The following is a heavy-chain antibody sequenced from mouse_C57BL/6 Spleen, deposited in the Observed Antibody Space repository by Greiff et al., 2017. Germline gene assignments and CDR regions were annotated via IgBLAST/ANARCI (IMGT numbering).Heavy chain of an antibody. V-gene: IGHV3-6*01. CDR3: AIYYYGSCYYLDY. J-gene: IGHJ2*01. Sequence: EVQLQESGPGLVKPSQSLSLTCSVTGYSITSGYYWNWLRQFPGNKLEWMGYISYDGSNNYHPSLKNRISITRDTSKNQFFLKLHSVTTEDTATYSCAIYYYGSCYYLDYWGQGTTLTVSS. CDR1: GYSITSGYY. D-gene: IGHD1-1*01. CDR2: ISYDGSN.